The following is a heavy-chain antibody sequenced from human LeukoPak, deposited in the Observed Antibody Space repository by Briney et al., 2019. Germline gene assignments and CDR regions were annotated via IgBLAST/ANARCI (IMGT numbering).Heavy chain of an antibody. D-gene: IGHD3-10*01. V-gene: IGHV6-1*01. CDR2: TYYRSKWHN. CDR1: GDSVSSNSAA. Sequence: SQTLSLTCAISGDSVSSNSAAWNWIRQSPSRGLEWLGRTYYRSKWHNDYAVSVKSRISIKPDTSKNQFSLQLNSVTPEDTAVYYCARGPRFGMVRGVKGSYFDYWGQGTLVTVSS. J-gene: IGHJ4*02. CDR3: ARGPRFGMVRGVKGSYFDY.